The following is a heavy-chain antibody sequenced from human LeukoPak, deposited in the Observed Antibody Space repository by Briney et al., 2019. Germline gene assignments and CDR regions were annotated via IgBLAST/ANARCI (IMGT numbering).Heavy chain of an antibody. CDR2: ISSSSSYI. CDR1: GFTFSSYS. CDR3: ATLPIAVAGTWYFDL. V-gene: IGHV3-21*01. Sequence: GFLRLSCAASGFTFSSYSMNWVRQAPGKGLEWVSSISSSSSYIYYADSVKGRFTISRDNAKNSLYLQMNSLRAEDTAVYYCATLPIAVAGTWYFDLWGRGTLVTVSS. J-gene: IGHJ2*01. D-gene: IGHD6-19*01.